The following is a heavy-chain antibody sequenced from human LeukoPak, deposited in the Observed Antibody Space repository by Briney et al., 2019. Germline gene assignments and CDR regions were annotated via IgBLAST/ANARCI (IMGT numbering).Heavy chain of an antibody. D-gene: IGHD5-18*01. J-gene: IGHJ4*02. CDR1: GFTFSSYA. Sequence: PGGSLRLSCVASGFTFSSYAMSWVRQAPGKGLEWVSAISGSGGSTYYADPVKGRFTISRDNSKNTLYLQMNSLRAEDTAVYYCAKTRYSYGSGSDYWGQGTLVTVSS. CDR3: AKTRYSYGSGSDY. CDR2: ISGSGGST. V-gene: IGHV3-23*01.